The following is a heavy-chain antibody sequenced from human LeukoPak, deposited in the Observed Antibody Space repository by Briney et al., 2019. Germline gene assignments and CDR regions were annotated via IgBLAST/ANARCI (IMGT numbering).Heavy chain of an antibody. CDR3: ARPLISGSIAVAGTRLVY. V-gene: IGHV3-15*07. D-gene: IGHD6-19*01. CDR2: IKSKTDGGTT. CDR1: GFTFSNAW. J-gene: IGHJ4*02. Sequence: GGSLRLSCAASGFTFSNAWMNWVRQAPGKGLEWVGRIKSKTDGGTTDYAAPVKGRFTISRDDSKNTLYLQMNSLKTEDTAVYYCARPLISGSIAVAGTRLVYWGQGTLVTVSS.